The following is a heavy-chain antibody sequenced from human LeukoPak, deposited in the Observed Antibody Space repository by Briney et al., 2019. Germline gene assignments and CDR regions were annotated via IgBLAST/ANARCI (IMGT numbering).Heavy chain of an antibody. J-gene: IGHJ4*02. Sequence: ASVKVSCKASGGTFSSYAISWVRQAPGQGLEWMGRIIPILGIANYAQKFQGRVTITADKSTSTAYMELSSLRSEDTAVYYCARLDTAMALDYWGQGTLVTVSS. V-gene: IGHV1-69*04. CDR3: ARLDTAMALDY. CDR1: GGTFSSYA. D-gene: IGHD5-18*01. CDR2: IIPILGIA.